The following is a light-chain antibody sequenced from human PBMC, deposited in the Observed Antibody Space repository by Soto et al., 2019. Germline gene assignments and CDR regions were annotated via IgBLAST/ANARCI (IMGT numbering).Light chain of an antibody. CDR2: DAS. CDR1: QSVSRY. Sequence: DIVLTQSPATLSLSPGDRATLSCRASQSVSRYLAWYQQKPRQAPRLLIYDASNRAAGIPARFSGSGSGTDFTPTISSLEPEDFAVYYCQQSSNWPPITFGQGTRLEIK. V-gene: IGKV3-11*01. J-gene: IGKJ5*01. CDR3: QQSSNWPPIT.